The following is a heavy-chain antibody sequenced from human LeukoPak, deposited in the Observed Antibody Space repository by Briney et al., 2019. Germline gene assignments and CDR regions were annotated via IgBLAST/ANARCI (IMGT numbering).Heavy chain of an antibody. CDR2: ISSSSSYI. CDR1: GFTFGSYI. Sequence: PGGSLRLSCAASGFTFGSYIMNWVRQAPGKGLEWVSSISSSSSYISYADSVKGRFTISRDNAKNSLYLQMNSLRAEDTAVYYCARSVGYCSSTSCYSTYFDYWGQGTLVTVSS. D-gene: IGHD2-2*02. V-gene: IGHV3-21*01. J-gene: IGHJ4*02. CDR3: ARSVGYCSSTSCYSTYFDY.